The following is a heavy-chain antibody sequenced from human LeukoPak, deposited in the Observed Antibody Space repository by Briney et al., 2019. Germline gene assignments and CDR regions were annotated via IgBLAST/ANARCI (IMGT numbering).Heavy chain of an antibody. D-gene: IGHD3-9*01. J-gene: IGHJ4*02. CDR3: ARVTGYMIEDYFDY. CDR2: VSSSGRT. V-gene: IGHV4-61*10. CDR1: GDSISSGSFY. Sequence: PSEALSLTCTVSGDSISSGSFYWSWIRQAAGKGLEWIGRVSSSGRTTYNPSLKSRLTISITTSKNQFSLKLNSVTAADTAVYYCARVTGYMIEDYFDYWGQGILVTVSS.